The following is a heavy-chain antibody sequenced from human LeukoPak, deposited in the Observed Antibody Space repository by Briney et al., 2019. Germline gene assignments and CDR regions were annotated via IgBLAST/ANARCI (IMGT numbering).Heavy chain of an antibody. CDR2: IRPETGEP. D-gene: IGHD3-10*01. J-gene: IGHJ4*02. Sequence: PGGSLRLSCAASGFTFSSYWMSWVRQAPGKGLEWVGGIRPETGEPIFAQKFRGRVTITEDTFTDTGYLELRGLTSEDTAVYYCSTDSGRSYFYFDFWGQGTLVTVSS. CDR3: STDSGRSYFYFDF. CDR1: GFTFSSYW. V-gene: IGHV1-24*01.